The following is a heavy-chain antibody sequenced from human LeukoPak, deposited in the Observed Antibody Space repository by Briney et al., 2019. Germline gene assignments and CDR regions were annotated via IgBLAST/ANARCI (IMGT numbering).Heavy chain of an antibody. J-gene: IGHJ6*03. D-gene: IGHD2-2*01. CDR2: INAYNGDT. CDR3: ARWGLVAPGTYYYYYMDV. Sequence: GASVKVSFKASGYTFTNYGVSWVRQAPGQGLEWMGWINAYNGDTHYAQNLQGRLTMTTDTSTSTAFMELRSLRPDDTAVYYCARWGLVAPGTYYYYYMDVWGRGTTVTVSS. CDR1: GYTFTNYG. V-gene: IGHV1-18*01.